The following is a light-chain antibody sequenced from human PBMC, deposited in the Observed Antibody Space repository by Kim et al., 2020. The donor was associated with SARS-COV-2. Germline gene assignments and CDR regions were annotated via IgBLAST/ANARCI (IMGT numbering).Light chain of an antibody. CDR2: DVS. CDR1: SSDVGGYNY. J-gene: IGLJ3*02. CDR3: SSYTRSSPFGV. Sequence: QSVLTQPASVSGSPGQSITISCTGTSSDVGGYNYVSWYQQHPGKAPKLMIYDVSKRPSGVSNRFSGSKSGNTASLTISGLQAEDEADYYCSSYTRSSPFGVFGGGTQLTVL. V-gene: IGLV2-14*01.